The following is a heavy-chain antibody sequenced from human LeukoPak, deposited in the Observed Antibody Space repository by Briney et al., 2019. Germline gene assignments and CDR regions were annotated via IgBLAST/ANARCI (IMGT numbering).Heavy chain of an antibody. Sequence: SETLSLTCTVSGGSISSSSYYWGWIRQPPGKGLEWIGSIYYSGSTYYNPSLKSRVTISVDTSKNQFSLKLSSVTAADTAVYCCARVGGPFDYWGQGTLVTVSS. CDR2: IYYSGST. D-gene: IGHD3-16*01. CDR3: ARVGGPFDY. CDR1: GGSISSSSYY. V-gene: IGHV4-39*07. J-gene: IGHJ4*02.